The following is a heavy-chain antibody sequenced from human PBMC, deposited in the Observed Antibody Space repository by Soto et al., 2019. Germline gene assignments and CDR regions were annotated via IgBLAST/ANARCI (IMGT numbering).Heavy chain of an antibody. CDR3: TKGCNSPFEC. V-gene: IGHV5-51*01. CDR2: VYPSDSDV. CDR1: GYHFSTSW. D-gene: IGHD6-13*01. Sequence: PGESLKISCQGTGYHFSTSWIAWVRQKPGKGLEWLGNVYPSDSDVRYSPAFEGQVTTSADNSINTAYLQLLNLKASDTAIYYCTKGCNSPFECWGQGTRVTVSS. J-gene: IGHJ4*02.